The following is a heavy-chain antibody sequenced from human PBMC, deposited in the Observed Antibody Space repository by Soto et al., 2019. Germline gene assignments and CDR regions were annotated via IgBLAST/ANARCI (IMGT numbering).Heavy chain of an antibody. D-gene: IGHD6-13*01. Sequence: PSETLSLTCAVSGGSISGTTDSWSWIRQPPGKGLEWIGYIYDSGNTYYNPSLKSQFSISVDRSKNQFSLKLSSVTAADTAVYYCARGQGAAAGHSNFDYWGQGALVTVSS. J-gene: IGHJ4*02. CDR1: GGSISGTTDS. CDR3: ARGQGAAAGHSNFDY. CDR2: IYDSGNT. V-gene: IGHV4-30-2*01.